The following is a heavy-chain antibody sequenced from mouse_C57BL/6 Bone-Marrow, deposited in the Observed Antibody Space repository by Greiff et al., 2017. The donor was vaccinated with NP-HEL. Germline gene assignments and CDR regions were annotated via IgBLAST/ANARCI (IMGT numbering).Heavy chain of an antibody. Sequence: VQLQQSGPELVKPGASVKISCKASGYSFTSYYIHWVKQRPGQGLEWIGWIYPGSGNTKYNEKFKGKATLTADTSSSTAYMQLSSLTSEDSAVYYCASYSNPSGYFDYWGQGTTLTVSS. CDR3: ASYSNPSGYFDY. V-gene: IGHV1-66*01. CDR1: GYSFTSYY. J-gene: IGHJ2*01. D-gene: IGHD2-5*01. CDR2: IYPGSGNT.